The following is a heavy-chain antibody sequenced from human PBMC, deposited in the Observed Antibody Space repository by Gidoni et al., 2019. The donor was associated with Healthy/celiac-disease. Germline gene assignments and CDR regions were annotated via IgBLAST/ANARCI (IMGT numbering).Heavy chain of an antibody. CDR1: GFTVSSNY. V-gene: IGHV3-53*01. CDR2: IYSGGST. CDR3: AREEGDSSGYYYFDY. D-gene: IGHD3-22*01. J-gene: IGHJ4*02. Sequence: EVQLVESGGGLIQPGGSLRLPCAASGFTVSSNYMVWVRQATGKGLEWVSVIYSGGSTYYADSVKGRFTISRDNAKNTLYLQMNSLRAEDTAVYYCAREEGDSSGYYYFDYWGQGTLVTVSS.